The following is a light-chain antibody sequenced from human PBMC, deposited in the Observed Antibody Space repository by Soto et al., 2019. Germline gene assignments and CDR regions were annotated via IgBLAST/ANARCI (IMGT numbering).Light chain of an antibody. V-gene: IGLV2-8*01. J-gene: IGLJ1*01. CDR3: SSYAGSNNFV. CDR2: EVS. Sequence: QSVLTQPPSASGSPGQSVTISCTGTSSDIGAYIYVSWYQQHPGKAPKLMISEVSRRPSGVPERFSGSKSGNTASLTVSGLQADDEAHYYCSSYAGSNNFVSGTGTNVTAL. CDR1: SSDIGAYIY.